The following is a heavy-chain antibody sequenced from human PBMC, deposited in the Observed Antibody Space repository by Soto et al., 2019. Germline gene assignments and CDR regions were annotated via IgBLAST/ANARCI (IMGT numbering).Heavy chain of an antibody. Sequence: SETLSLTCTVSGDSINNGGYYWGWIRQPPGKGLEWIGSIYYSGSTYYNPSLKSRVTISVDTSKNQFSLKLSSVTAADTAVYYCARRKAARPHYYYGMDVWGQGTTVTVSS. J-gene: IGHJ6*02. CDR1: GDSINNGGYY. D-gene: IGHD6-6*01. V-gene: IGHV4-39*01. CDR2: IYYSGST. CDR3: ARRKAARPHYYYGMDV.